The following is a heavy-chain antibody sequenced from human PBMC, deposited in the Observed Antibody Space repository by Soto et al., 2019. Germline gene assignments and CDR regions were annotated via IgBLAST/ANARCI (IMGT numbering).Heavy chain of an antibody. D-gene: IGHD3-22*01. J-gene: IGHJ3*02. CDR1: GGSINNYY. Sequence: SETLSLTCTVSGGSINNYYWSWIRQPPGKGLEWIGYILYNGDTKYNPSLESRVTISLDTSTNQFSLRLTSVTAADTAFYYCARDIGYFYASSGSLGFDMWGQGTLVTVSS. CDR2: ILYNGDT. V-gene: IGHV4-59*01. CDR3: ARDIGYFYASSGSLGFDM.